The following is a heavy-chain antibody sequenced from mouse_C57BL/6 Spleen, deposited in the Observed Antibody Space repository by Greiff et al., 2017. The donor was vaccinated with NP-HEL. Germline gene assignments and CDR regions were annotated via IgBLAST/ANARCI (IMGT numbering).Heavy chain of an antibody. V-gene: IGHV3-6*01. Sequence: DVQLQESGPGLVKPSQSLSLTCSVTGYSITSGYYWNWIRQFPGNKLEWMGYISYDGSNNYNPSLKNRISITRDTSKNQFFLKLNSVTTEDTATYDCAKDSPITTVMDYWGQGTSVTVSS. CDR1: GYSITSGYY. CDR2: ISYDGSN. D-gene: IGHD1-1*01. J-gene: IGHJ4*01. CDR3: AKDSPITTVMDY.